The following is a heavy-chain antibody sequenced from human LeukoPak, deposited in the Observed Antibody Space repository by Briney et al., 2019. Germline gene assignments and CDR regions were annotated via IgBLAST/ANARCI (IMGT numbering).Heavy chain of an antibody. CDR1: GFSFSNYW. J-gene: IGHJ4*02. V-gene: IGHV3-74*01. Sequence: GGSLRLSCAASGFSFSNYWMHWVRQAPGNGLMWVTRMDSDGGATYYADSVQGRFTISRDNAKNTLYLQMNSLRAEDTAMYFCAKGPNYFDSWGQGTLVTVSS. CDR3: AKGPNYFDS. CDR2: MDSDGGAT.